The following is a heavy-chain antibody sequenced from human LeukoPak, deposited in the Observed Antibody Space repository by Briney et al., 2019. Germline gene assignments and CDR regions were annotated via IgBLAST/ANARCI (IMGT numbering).Heavy chain of an antibody. V-gene: IGHV1-69*06. CDR2: IIPIFGTA. CDR1: GYTFTSYG. CDR3: ARATFGYSSSWPPYYYYYYMDV. Sequence: SVKVSCKASGYTFTSYGISWVRQAPGQGLEWMGGIIPIFGTANYAQKFQGGVTITADKSTSTAYMELSSLRSEDTAVYYCARATFGYSSSWPPYYYYYYMDVWGKGTTVTVSS. J-gene: IGHJ6*03. D-gene: IGHD6-13*01.